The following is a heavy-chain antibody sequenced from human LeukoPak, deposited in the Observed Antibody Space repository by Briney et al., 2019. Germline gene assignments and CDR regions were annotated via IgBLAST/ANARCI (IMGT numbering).Heavy chain of an antibody. CDR2: INSDGSST. V-gene: IGHV3-74*01. CDR1: GFTFSSYW. J-gene: IGHJ4*02. CDR3: ASDTAMVTRFDY. Sequence: GGSLGLSCAASGFTFSSYWMHWVRQAPGKGLVWVSRINSDGSSTSYADSVKGRFTISRDNAKNTLYLQMNSLRAEDTAVYYCASDTAMVTRFDYWGQGTLVTVSS. D-gene: IGHD5-18*01.